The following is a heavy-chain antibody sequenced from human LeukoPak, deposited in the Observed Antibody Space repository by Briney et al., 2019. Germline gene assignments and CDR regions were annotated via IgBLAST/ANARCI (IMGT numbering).Heavy chain of an antibody. CDR3: ARGLPDGWEWFDP. V-gene: IGHV1-18*01. J-gene: IGHJ5*02. CDR1: GYTFTSYG. Sequence: ASVKVSCKASGYTFTSYGISWVRQAPGQGLEWMAWISTYNDNTNYAQKLQGRVTMTTDTSTSTAYMDLRSLRSDDTAVYYGARGLPDGWEWFDPWGQGSLVTVSS. D-gene: IGHD1-26*01. CDR2: ISTYNDNT.